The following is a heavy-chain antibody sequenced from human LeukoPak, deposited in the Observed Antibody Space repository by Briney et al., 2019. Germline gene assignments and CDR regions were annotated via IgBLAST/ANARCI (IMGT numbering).Heavy chain of an antibody. CDR1: GFTFSSYW. J-gene: IGHJ4*02. CDR3: ARGQLWSYYHDY. CDR2: IKGDESST. Sequence: GGSLRLSCAASGFTFSSYWIHWVRQAPGKGLVWVSRIKGDESSTNYADSVKGRFTISRDNAKNTVYLEMNSLRAEDTAVYYCARGQLWSYYHDYWGQGTLVTVSS. V-gene: IGHV3-74*01. D-gene: IGHD5-18*01.